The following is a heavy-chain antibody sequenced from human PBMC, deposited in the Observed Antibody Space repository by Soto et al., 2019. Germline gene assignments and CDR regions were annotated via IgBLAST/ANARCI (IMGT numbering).Heavy chain of an antibody. CDR1: GFTFNIYW. V-gene: IGHV3-74*01. J-gene: IGHJ1*01. CDR2: IDNDGSAT. Sequence: GGSLRLSSVASGFTFNIYWMHWVRQAPGKGLEWVSRIDNDGSATTYADSVKGRFTISRDNAKNSIYLEMNGLRVEDTALYYCVRSSADYYGSGSFIFQHWGQGTLVTVSS. D-gene: IGHD3-10*01. CDR3: VRSSADYYGSGSFIFQH.